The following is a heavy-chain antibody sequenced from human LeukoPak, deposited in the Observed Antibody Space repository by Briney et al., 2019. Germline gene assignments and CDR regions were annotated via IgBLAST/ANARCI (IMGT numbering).Heavy chain of an antibody. V-gene: IGHV3-73*01. CDR1: GFTFSGSA. Sequence: GRSLRLSCAASGFTFSGSAMHWVRQASGKGLEWVGRIRSKANSYATAYAASVKGRFTISRDDSKNTAYLQMNSLKTEDTAVYYCTRKARIYYFDYWGQGTLVTVSS. CDR2: IRSKANSYAT. CDR3: TRKARIYYFDY. J-gene: IGHJ4*02. D-gene: IGHD2-15*01.